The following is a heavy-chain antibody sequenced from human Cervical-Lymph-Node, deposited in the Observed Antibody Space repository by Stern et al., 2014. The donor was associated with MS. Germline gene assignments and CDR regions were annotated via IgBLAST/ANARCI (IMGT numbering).Heavy chain of an antibody. Sequence: EVQLEESGGGVVQPGGSLRLPCAAPGFGFSAYTMNWVRQAPGKGLEWVSGMGGSGTNTYYADSVKGRFTIARDNSKNTLYLQMNSLRVEDTAVYFCATLANPGSPWGQGTLVTVSS. D-gene: IGHD3-10*01. J-gene: IGHJ5*02. CDR2: MGGSGTNT. CDR3: ATLANPGSP. CDR1: GFGFSAYT. V-gene: IGHV3-23*04.